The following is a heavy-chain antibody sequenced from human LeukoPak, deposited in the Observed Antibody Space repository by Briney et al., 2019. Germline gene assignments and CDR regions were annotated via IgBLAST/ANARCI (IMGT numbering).Heavy chain of an antibody. Sequence: GASVKVSCKASGYTFTSYGISWVRQAPGQGLEWMGWISAYNGNTNYAQKLQGRVTMTRNTSISTAYMGLSSLRSEDTAVYYCASSSLDGAFDYWGQGTLVTVSS. CDR2: ISAYNGNT. J-gene: IGHJ4*02. V-gene: IGHV1-18*01. D-gene: IGHD3/OR15-3a*01. CDR1: GYTFTSYG. CDR3: ASSSLDGAFDY.